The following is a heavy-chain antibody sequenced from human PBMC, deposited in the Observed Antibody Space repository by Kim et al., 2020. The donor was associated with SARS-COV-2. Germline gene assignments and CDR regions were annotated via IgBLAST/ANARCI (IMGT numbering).Heavy chain of an antibody. Sequence: SETLSLTCTVSGGSISSSSYYWGWIRQPPGKGLEWIGSIYYSGSTYYNPSLKSRVTISVDTSKNQFSLKLSSVTAADTAVYYCARDRTLAVAGTDYWGQG. V-gene: IGHV4-39*07. CDR1: GGSISSSSYY. D-gene: IGHD6-19*01. J-gene: IGHJ4*02. CDR2: IYYSGST. CDR3: ARDRTLAVAGTDY.